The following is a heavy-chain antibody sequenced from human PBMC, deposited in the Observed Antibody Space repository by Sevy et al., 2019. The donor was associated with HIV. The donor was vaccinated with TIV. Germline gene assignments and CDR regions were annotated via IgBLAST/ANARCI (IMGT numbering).Heavy chain of an antibody. CDR2: INTNTWNP. V-gene: IGHV7-4-1*02. CDR3: ARDHEGSSGWYVHFDY. Sequence: ASVKVSCKASGYTFTTYAMSWVRQAPGQGLEWLGWINTNTWNPTYAQGFTGRFVFSLDTSVSTAYLQISSLKAEDTAVYYCARDHEGSSGWYVHFDYWGQGTLVTVSS. D-gene: IGHD6-19*01. J-gene: IGHJ4*02. CDR1: GYTFTTYA.